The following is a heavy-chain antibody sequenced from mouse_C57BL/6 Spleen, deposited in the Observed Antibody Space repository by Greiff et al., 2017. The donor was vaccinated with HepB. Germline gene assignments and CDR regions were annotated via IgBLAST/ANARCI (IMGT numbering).Heavy chain of an antibody. D-gene: IGHD3-3*01. J-gene: IGHJ2*01. Sequence: VQVVESGAELARPGASVKLSCKASGYTFTSYGISWVKQRTGQGLEWIGEIYPRSGNTYYNEKFKGKATLTADKSSSTAYMELRSLTSEDSAVYVCARGGGARALDYWGQGTTLTVSS. CDR3: ARGGGARALDY. CDR1: GYTFTSYG. CDR2: IYPRSGNT. V-gene: IGHV1-81*01.